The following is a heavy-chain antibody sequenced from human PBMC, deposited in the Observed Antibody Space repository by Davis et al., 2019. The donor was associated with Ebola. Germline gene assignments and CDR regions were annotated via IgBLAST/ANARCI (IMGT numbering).Heavy chain of an antibody. CDR1: GFTFGNYW. V-gene: IGHV3-7*01. CDR2: IRGDGSEQ. CDR3: ARDRWPNLASYYGMDV. Sequence: PGGSLRLSCVASGFTFGNYWMNWVRQAPGKGLEWVANIRGDGSEQSYVDSVKGRFTISRDNAKNSVYLEMNSLRAEDTAVFYCARDRWPNLASYYGMDVWGQGTTVTVSS. D-gene: IGHD4-23*01. J-gene: IGHJ6*02.